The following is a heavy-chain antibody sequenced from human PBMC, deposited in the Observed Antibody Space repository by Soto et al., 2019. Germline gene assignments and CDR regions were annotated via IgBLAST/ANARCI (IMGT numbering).Heavy chain of an antibody. D-gene: IGHD2-8*01. V-gene: IGHV3-30-3*01. J-gene: IGHJ4*02. CDR2: ISYDGSNK. CDR3: ASELLGTIDY. Sequence: GGSLRLSCAASGFTFSSYAMHWVRQAPGKGLEWVAVISYDGSNKYYADSVKGRFTISRDNSKNTLYLQMNSLRAEDAAVYYGASELLGTIDYWGQGTLVTVSS. CDR1: GFTFSSYA.